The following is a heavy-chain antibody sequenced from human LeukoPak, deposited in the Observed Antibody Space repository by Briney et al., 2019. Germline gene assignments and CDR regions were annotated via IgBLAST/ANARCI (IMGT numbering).Heavy chain of an antibody. J-gene: IGHJ4*02. D-gene: IGHD3-16*01. V-gene: IGHV3-9*01. CDR1: GCTFDDYA. CDR3: AKHRCHGAY. CDR2: ISWKSGMI. Sequence: PGGSLRLSCAASGCTFDDYAIYWVRQVPGKGLEGVSGISWKSGMIGYADSVKGRFTIYRDNANHSLYLQFNRLRVEDTALYYCAKHRCHGAYWGQGTLVTVSA.